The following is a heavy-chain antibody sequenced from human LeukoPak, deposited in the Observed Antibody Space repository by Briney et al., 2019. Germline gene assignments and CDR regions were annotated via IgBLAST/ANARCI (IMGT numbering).Heavy chain of an antibody. CDR1: GYTFTSYG. CDR3: ARVLRPQDYYDSSGYYFDFDY. D-gene: IGHD3-22*01. V-gene: IGHV1-18*01. CDR2: ISAYNGNT. Sequence: ASVKVSCKASGYTFTSYGISWVRQAPGQGLEWMGWISAYNGNTNYAQKLQGRVTMTTDTSTSTAYMELRSLRSDDTAVYYCARVLRPQDYYDSSGYYFDFDYWGQGTLVTVSS. J-gene: IGHJ4*02.